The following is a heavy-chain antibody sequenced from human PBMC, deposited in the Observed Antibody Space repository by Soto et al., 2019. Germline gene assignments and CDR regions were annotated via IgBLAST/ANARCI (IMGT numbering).Heavy chain of an antibody. V-gene: IGHV3-53*01. Sequence: GGSLRLSCAASGFTVSSNYMSWVRQAPGKGLEWVSVIYSGGSTYYADSVKGRFTISRDNSKNTLYLKMNSLRAEDTAVYYCARGCSSTSCYRNWYFDLWGRGTLVTVSS. J-gene: IGHJ2*01. CDR2: IYSGGST. D-gene: IGHD2-2*01. CDR1: GFTVSSNY. CDR3: ARGCSSTSCYRNWYFDL.